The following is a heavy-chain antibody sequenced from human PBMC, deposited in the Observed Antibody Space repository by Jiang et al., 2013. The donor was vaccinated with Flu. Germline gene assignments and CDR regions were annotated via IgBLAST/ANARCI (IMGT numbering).Heavy chain of an antibody. Sequence: GPGLVKPSQTLSLTCTVSGGSISSGSYYWSWIRQPAGKGLEWIGRIYTSGSTNYNPSLKSRVTISVDTSKNQFSLKLSSVTAADTAVYYCATAIYYYGSGSYYNVEAFDIWGQGTMVTVSS. CDR1: GGSISSGSYY. CDR2: IYTSGST. CDR3: ATAIYYYGSGSYYNVEAFDI. V-gene: IGHV4-61*02. J-gene: IGHJ3*02. D-gene: IGHD3-10*01.